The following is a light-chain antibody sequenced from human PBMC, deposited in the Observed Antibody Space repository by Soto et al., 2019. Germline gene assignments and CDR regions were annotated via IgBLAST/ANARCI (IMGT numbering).Light chain of an antibody. CDR1: QSISNW. CDR2: KTS. CDR3: QRYSSARGT. Sequence: DIQMTQSPSTLSASVGDRVTITCRASQSISNWLAWYQQKPGKAPKLLIYKTSNLESGVPSRFSGSGSGTEFSLTISSLQPDDFATYYCQRYSSARGTFGQGTKV. V-gene: IGKV1-5*03. J-gene: IGKJ1*01.